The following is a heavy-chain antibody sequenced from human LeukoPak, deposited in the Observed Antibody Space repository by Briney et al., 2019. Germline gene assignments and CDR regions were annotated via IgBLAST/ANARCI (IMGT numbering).Heavy chain of an antibody. Sequence: PSETLSLTCTVSGDSISDYYWSWIRQPPGKGLEWIAYADYSGNTNYNPSLKNRVTIALDTSKNQFSLKVISVTAADTAVYYWARMAYYHDSSNYLYYFDYWGQGTLVTVSS. V-gene: IGHV4-59*01. CDR1: GDSISDYY. CDR2: ADYSGNT. D-gene: IGHD3-22*01. CDR3: ARMAYYHDSSNYLYYFDY. J-gene: IGHJ4*02.